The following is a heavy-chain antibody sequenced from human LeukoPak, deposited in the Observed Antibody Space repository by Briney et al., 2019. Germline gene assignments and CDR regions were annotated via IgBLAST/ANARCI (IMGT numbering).Heavy chain of an antibody. D-gene: IGHD3-10*01. CDR3: ARDRYGSGSLLLDY. J-gene: IGHJ4*02. CDR1: DYSFTSYG. CDR2: ISAYNGNT. V-gene: IGHV1-18*01. Sequence: GASVKVSCKASDYSFTSYGITWVRQAPGQGLEWMGWISAYNGNTNYAQKLQGRVTMTTDTSTRTAYMELRSLRSDDTAVYYCARDRYGSGSLLLDYWGQGTLVTVSS.